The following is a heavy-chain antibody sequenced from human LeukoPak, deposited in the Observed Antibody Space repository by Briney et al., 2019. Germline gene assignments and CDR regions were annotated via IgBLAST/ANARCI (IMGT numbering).Heavy chain of an antibody. J-gene: IGHJ4*02. CDR1: GYSISRSYY. V-gene: IGHV4-38-2*02. D-gene: IGHD3-22*01. CDR2: IYYSGST. Sequence: SETLSLTCTVSGYSISRSYYWGWIRQPPGKGLEWIGSIYYSGSTYYNPSLKSRVTISVDTSKNQFSLKLSSVTAADTAVYYCAVYYDSSGQRAEHYWGQGTLVTVSS. CDR3: AVYYDSSGQRAEHY.